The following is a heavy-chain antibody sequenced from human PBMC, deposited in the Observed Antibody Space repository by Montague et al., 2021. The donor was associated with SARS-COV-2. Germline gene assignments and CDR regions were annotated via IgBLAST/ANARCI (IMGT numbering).Heavy chain of an antibody. D-gene: IGHD2/OR15-2a*01. Sequence: TLSLTCTVSGTSIRSGGYYWTWIRQHPGKGLEWIGYISHTGRAYYSPSLETRVTISVDTSNNLFSLRLSSVTAADTAMYFCARVRLFYYLDYWGQGTLVTVSS. CDR3: ARVRLFYYLDY. J-gene: IGHJ4*02. CDR1: GTSIRSGGYY. V-gene: IGHV4-31*03. CDR2: ISHTGRA.